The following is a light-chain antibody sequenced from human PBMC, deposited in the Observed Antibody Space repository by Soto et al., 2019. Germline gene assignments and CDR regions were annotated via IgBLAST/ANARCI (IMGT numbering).Light chain of an antibody. Sequence: QSALTQPPSASGSPGQSVTISCTGTSSDVGGYNYVSWYQQHPGKAPKLMIYEVNRRPSGVPDRFSGSKSGNTASLTVSGLQAEDEADYHCSSYGGNNNVVFGGGTQLTVL. V-gene: IGLV2-8*01. CDR2: EVN. CDR3: SSYGGNNNVV. J-gene: IGLJ3*02. CDR1: SSDVGGYNY.